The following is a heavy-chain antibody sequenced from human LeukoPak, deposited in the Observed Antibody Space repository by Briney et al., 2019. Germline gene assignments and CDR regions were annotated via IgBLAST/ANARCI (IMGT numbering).Heavy chain of an antibody. J-gene: IGHJ5*02. CDR2: ISSSSSYI. V-gene: IGHV3-21*01. Sequence: GGSLRLSCAASGFTFSSYSMNWVRQAPGKGLEWVSSISSSSSYIYYADSVKGRFTISRDNAKNSLYLQMNSLRAEDTAVYYCARMDDIVVMVAATQYNWFDPWGQGTLVTVSS. CDR1: GFTFSSYS. D-gene: IGHD2-15*01. CDR3: ARMDDIVVMVAATQYNWFDP.